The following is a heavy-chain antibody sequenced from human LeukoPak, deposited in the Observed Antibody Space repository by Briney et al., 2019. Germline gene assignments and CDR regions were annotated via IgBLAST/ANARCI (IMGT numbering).Heavy chain of an antibody. Sequence: PGGSLRLSCAASGFTFSSYSMNWVRQAPGKGLEWVSSISSSSSYIYYADSVKGRFTISRDNAKNSLYLQMNTLRAEDTAVYYCVRDGAVVTSGSYPWRYFQYWGLGTLATVSS. CDR3: VRDGAVVTSGSYPWRYFQY. CDR1: GFTFSSYS. J-gene: IGHJ1*01. V-gene: IGHV3-21*01. D-gene: IGHD3-10*01. CDR2: ISSSSSYI.